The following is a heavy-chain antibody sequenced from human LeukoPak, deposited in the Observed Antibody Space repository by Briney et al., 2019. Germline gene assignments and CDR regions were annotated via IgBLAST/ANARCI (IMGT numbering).Heavy chain of an antibody. CDR1: GFTFSNAW. D-gene: IGHD3-3*01. Sequence: PGGSLRLSCAASGFTFSNAWMSWVRQAPGKGLEWVGLIKSKTDGGTADYAVAVKGRFTISRDDSKNTLYLQMDSLKTEDTATYFCTTPPYYDFWSGYYNGPDYFDYWGQGTLVTVSS. V-gene: IGHV3-15*01. CDR3: TTPPYYDFWSGYYNGPDYFDY. J-gene: IGHJ4*02. CDR2: IKSKTDGGTA.